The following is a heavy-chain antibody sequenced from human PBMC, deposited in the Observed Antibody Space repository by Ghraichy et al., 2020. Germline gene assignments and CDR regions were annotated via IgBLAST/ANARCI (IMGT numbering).Heavy chain of an antibody. CDR2: IYTSGST. D-gene: IGHD2-2*02. V-gene: IGHV4-4*07. CDR3: ARESYEGCSSTSCYIWFDP. J-gene: IGHJ5*02. Sequence: SETLSLTCTVSGGSISSYYWSWIRQPAGKGLEWIGRIYTSGSTNYNPSLKSRVTMSVDTSKNQFSLKLSSVTAADTAVYYCARESYEGCSSTSCYIWFDPWGQGTLVTVSS. CDR1: GGSISSYY.